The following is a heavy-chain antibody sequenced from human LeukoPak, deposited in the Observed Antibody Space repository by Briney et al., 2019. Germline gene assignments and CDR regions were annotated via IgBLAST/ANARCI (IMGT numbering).Heavy chain of an antibody. CDR3: AGDLLSAGATLGLGY. CDR1: GGTFSSYT. D-gene: IGHD1-26*01. CDR2: IIPILGIA. Sequence: GGSVKVSCKASGGTFSSYTISWVRQAPGQGLEWMGRIIPILGIANYAQKFQGRVTITADKSTSTAYMELSSLRSEDTAVYYCAGDLLSAGATLGLGYWGQGTLVTVSS. J-gene: IGHJ4*02. V-gene: IGHV1-69*04.